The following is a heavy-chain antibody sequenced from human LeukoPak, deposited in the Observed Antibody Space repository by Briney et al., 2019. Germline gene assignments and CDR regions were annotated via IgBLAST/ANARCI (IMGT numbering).Heavy chain of an antibody. J-gene: IGHJ4*02. CDR3: ARNRDGYNSFDY. V-gene: IGHV4-31*03. D-gene: IGHD5-24*01. Sequence: SETLSLTCTVSGGSTNNGGYYWSWIRQHPGKGLEWIGYIYYSGSSYYNPSLRSRVTISVDTSKNHFSLKLSSVTAADTAVYYCARNRDGYNSFDYWGQGTLATVSS. CDR2: IYYSGSS. CDR1: GGSTNNGGYY.